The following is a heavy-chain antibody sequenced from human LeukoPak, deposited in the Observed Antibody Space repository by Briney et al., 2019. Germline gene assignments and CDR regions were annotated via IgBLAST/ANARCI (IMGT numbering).Heavy chain of an antibody. Sequence: GGSLRLSCAGSGFTFSHYSMNWVRPAPGKGLEWVASFGSDLSFRSVADSLKGRFTISRDNAENSIYLHMNSLRAEDTAIYYCARDRLGDGYIREFDAWGQGTLVIVSS. CDR3: ARDRLGDGYIREFDA. CDR2: FGSDLSFR. D-gene: IGHD5-24*01. J-gene: IGHJ4*02. V-gene: IGHV3-21*01. CDR1: GFTFSHYS.